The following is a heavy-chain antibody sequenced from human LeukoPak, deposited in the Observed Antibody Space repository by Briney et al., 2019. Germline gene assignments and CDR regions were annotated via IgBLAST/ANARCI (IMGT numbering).Heavy chain of an antibody. CDR2: IRSNKIYGGTT. D-gene: IGHD6-6*01. CDR1: GFTSGDYA. Sequence: PGGSLRLSCTASGFTSGDYAMSWVRQAPGKGLEWVTFIRSNKIYGGTTEYAASVKGRFTISRDDSKSIAYLQMNSLKTEDTAVYYCCRGRWGGTSSAPCDYWGQGTLVTVSS. V-gene: IGHV3-49*04. CDR3: CRGRWGGTSSAPCDY. J-gene: IGHJ4*02.